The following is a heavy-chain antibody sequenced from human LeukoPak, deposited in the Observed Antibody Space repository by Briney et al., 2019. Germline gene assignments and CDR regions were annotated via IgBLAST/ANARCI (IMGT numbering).Heavy chain of an antibody. CDR2: IYPGGTT. CDR3: AKEGLELYYFDY. CDR1: GFTVSSNY. D-gene: IGHD1-7*01. Sequence: GGSLRLSCVASGFTVSSNYMSWVRQAPGKGLEWVSLIYPGGTTYYADAVKGRFTISRDNSKNTLYLQMNSLRAEDTAVYYCAKEGLELYYFDYWGQGTLVTVSS. J-gene: IGHJ4*02. V-gene: IGHV3-53*01.